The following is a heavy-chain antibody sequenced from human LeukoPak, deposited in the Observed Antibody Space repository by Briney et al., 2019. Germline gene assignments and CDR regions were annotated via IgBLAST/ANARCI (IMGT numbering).Heavy chain of an antibody. D-gene: IGHD2/OR15-2a*01. CDR3: AREGPRGNSQFAY. CDR2: IWYDGSNK. CDR1: GFTFSNYG. V-gene: IGHV3-33*01. Sequence: GGSLRLSCAASGFTFSNYGMHWVRQAPGKGLEWVALIWYDGSNKYYADSVKGRLTISRDNSKNTLYLQMNSLRAGDTAVYYCAREGPRGNSQFAYWGQGTLVTVSS. J-gene: IGHJ4*02.